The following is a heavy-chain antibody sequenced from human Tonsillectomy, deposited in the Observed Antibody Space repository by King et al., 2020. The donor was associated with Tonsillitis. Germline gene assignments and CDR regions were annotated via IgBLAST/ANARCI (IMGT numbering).Heavy chain of an antibody. D-gene: IGHD3-22*01. CDR3: AKEINYYDSSGYLDY. CDR2: VNGPGSST. Sequence: EVQLVESGGGLVHPGGSLRLSCAASGFTFSSYAMSWVRQAPGKGLEWASAVNGPGSSTYYTDSVKGRFTISRDNSKNTLYLQMNSLRAEDTAVYYCAKEINYYDSSGYLDYWGQGTLVTVSS. V-gene: IGHV3-23*04. J-gene: IGHJ4*02. CDR1: GFTFSSYA.